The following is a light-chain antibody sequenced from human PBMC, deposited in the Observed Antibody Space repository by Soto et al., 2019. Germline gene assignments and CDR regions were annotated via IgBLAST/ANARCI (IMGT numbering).Light chain of an antibody. CDR1: QGVSTY. CDR3: QQYYIFPLA. V-gene: IGKV1D-8*01. J-gene: IGKJ4*01. CDR2: AAS. Sequence: VLWMTQSPSSLSASTGDRVTITFRTSQGVSTYVAWYQQKPGKPPKPLIYAASTLHSGVPARFSGSGSGTDFTLTISGLQSEDFATYYCQQYYIFPLAFGGGTKV.